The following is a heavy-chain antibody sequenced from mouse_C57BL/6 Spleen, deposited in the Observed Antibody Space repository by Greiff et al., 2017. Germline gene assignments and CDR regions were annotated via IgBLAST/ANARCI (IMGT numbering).Heavy chain of an antibody. CDR3: ARGDGYFFFAY. J-gene: IGHJ3*01. Sequence: EVKVEESGPGLVKPSQSLSLTCSVTGYSITSGYYWNWIRQFPGNKLEWMGYISYDGSNNYNPSLKNRISITRDTSKNQFFLKLNSVTTEDTATYYCARGDGYFFFAYWGQGTLVTVSA. CDR1: GYSITSGYY. D-gene: IGHD2-3*01. V-gene: IGHV3-6*01. CDR2: ISYDGSN.